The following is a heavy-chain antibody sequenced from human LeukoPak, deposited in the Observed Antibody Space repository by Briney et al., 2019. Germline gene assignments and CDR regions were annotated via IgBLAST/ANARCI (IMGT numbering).Heavy chain of an antibody. CDR3: ARDRDGYKQGAFDI. Sequence: PGGSLRLSCAASGFTFTSYAMNWIRQAPGKGLEWVSTISGSGSSTYYVDSVKGRFTISRDNAKNSLYLQMNSLRAEDTAVYYCARDRDGYKQGAFDIWGQGTMVTVSS. J-gene: IGHJ3*02. D-gene: IGHD5-24*01. CDR1: GFTFTSYA. V-gene: IGHV3-23*01. CDR2: ISGSGSST.